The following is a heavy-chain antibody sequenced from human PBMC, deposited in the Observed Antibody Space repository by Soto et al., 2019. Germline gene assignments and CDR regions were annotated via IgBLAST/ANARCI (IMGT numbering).Heavy chain of an antibody. V-gene: IGHV1-3*01. CDR3: ARSRVGGVLRFLEWLTDY. D-gene: IGHD3-3*01. CDR1: GYTFTSYA. CDR2: INAGNGNT. J-gene: IGHJ4*02. Sequence: ASVKVSCKASGYTFTSYAMHWVRQAPGQRLEWMGWINAGNGNTKYSQKFQGRVTITRDTSASTAYMELSSLRSDDTAVYYCARSRVGGVLRFLEWLTDYWGQGTLVTVSS.